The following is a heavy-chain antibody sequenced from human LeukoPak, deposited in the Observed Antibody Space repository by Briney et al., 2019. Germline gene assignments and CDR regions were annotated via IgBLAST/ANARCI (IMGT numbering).Heavy chain of an antibody. J-gene: IGHJ6*02. CDR3: ARAQTGIYYGMDV. V-gene: IGHV4-30-2*01. CDR2: IYHSGST. Sequence: SQTLSLTCAVSGGSISSGGYSWSWLRQPPGKGLEWLGYIYHSGSTYYNPSLKSRVTISVDRSKNQFSLKLSSVTAADTAVYYCARAQTGIYYGMDVWGQGTTVTVSS. CDR1: GGSISSGGYS. D-gene: IGHD3-9*01.